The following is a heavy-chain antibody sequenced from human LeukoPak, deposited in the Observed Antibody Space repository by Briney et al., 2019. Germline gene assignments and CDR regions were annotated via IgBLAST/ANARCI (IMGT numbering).Heavy chain of an antibody. Sequence: GRSLRLSCAASGFTFSSYAIHWVRQAPGKGLEWVAVISYDGRSKYYADSVKVRFTISRDNSKNTLYLQMNSLRAEDTAYYYCARGGTYSSGWNYWGQGALVTVSS. V-gene: IGHV3-30*04. CDR3: ARGGTYSSGWNY. CDR2: ISYDGRSK. J-gene: IGHJ4*02. D-gene: IGHD6-19*01. CDR1: GFTFSSYA.